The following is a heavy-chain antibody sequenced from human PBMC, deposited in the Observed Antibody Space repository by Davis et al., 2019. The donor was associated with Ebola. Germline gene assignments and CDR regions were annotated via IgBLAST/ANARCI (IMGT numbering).Heavy chain of an antibody. Sequence: MPSETLSLTCAVSGGSISSGGYSWSWIRQPPGKGLEWIGYIYHSGSTNYNPSLKSRVTISVDKSKNQFSLKLSSVTAADTAVYYCARAPGIAAAGTLGYWGQGTLVTVSS. J-gene: IGHJ4*02. CDR1: GGSISSGGYS. D-gene: IGHD6-13*01. V-gene: IGHV4-30-2*01. CDR3: ARAPGIAAAGTLGY. CDR2: IYHSGST.